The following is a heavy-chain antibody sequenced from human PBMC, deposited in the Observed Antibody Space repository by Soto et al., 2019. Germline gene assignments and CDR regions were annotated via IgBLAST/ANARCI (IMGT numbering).Heavy chain of an antibody. Sequence: QVQLQESGPGLVKPSQTLSLTCTVSGGSISSGGYYWSWIRQHPGKGLEWIGYIYYSGSTYYNPSLQSRVTISVDTSKNQFSLKLSSVTAADTAVYYCARLPRIAVAGRRDYWGQGTLVTVSS. CDR2: IYYSGST. J-gene: IGHJ4*02. CDR1: GGSISSGGYY. D-gene: IGHD6-19*01. CDR3: ARLPRIAVAGRRDY. V-gene: IGHV4-31*03.